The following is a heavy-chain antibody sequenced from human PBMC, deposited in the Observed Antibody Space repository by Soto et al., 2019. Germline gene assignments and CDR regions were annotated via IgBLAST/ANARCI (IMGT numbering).Heavy chain of an antibody. Sequence: QVQLQESGPGLVKPSETLSLTCTVSGGSISSYYWSWIRQPPGKGLEWIGYIYYSGSTNYNPSLKRRVTISVDTSKNQFSLKLSSVTAADTAVYYCARDHGVYYGSVRGGAFDIWGQGTMVTVSS. CDR3: ARDHGVYYGSVRGGAFDI. D-gene: IGHD3-10*01. V-gene: IGHV4-59*01. J-gene: IGHJ3*02. CDR1: GGSISSYY. CDR2: IYYSGST.